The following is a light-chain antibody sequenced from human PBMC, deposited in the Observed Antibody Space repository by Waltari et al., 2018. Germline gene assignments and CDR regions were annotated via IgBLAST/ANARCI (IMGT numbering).Light chain of an antibody. J-gene: IGKJ2*01. CDR2: DAS. Sequence: EILLTPSPAPLSVSPGAASSLSCRASRAIANNLAWYQQKPGQALRLLIYDASTRATGIPARFSGSWSGTEFTLTITSLQSEDSAVYFCQQFNTGYSFGQGTKLEIK. CDR1: RAIANN. CDR3: QQFNTGYS. V-gene: IGKV3-15*01.